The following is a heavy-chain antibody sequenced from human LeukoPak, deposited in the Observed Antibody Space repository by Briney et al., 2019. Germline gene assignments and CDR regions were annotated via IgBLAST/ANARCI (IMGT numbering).Heavy chain of an antibody. CDR1: GYSISSGYY. J-gene: IGHJ4*02. CDR2: MYHSGST. Sequence: SETLSLTCAVSGYSISSGYYWGWIRQPPGKGLEWIGSMYHSGSTYYNPPLKSRVTISVDTSKNQFSLKLSSVTAADTAVYYCVRDSKCTSASCYPFDYWGQGTPVTVSS. CDR3: VRDSKCTSASCYPFDY. D-gene: IGHD2-2*01. V-gene: IGHV4-38-2*02.